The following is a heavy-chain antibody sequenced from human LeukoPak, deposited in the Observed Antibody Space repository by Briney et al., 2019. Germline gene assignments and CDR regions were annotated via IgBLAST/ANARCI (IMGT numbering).Heavy chain of an antibody. CDR1: GYSFTNDW. V-gene: IGHV5-51*01. D-gene: IGHD3-3*02. Sequence: GASLQISCKTSGYSFTNDWIGWVRQMPGKGLEWMGIIYPRDSTTRYSPAFEGQVTISVEKSITTAYLQWSSLKASDSAMYYCARRIRRASLGFDRGYYFDYWGQGTLVTVSS. CDR2: IYPRDSTT. J-gene: IGHJ4*02. CDR3: ARRIRRASLGFDRGYYFDY.